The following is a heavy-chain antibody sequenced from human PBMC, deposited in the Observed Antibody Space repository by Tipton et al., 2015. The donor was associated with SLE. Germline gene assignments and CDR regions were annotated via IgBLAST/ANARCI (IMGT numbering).Heavy chain of an antibody. Sequence: SLRLSCTDSGFTLGDYAMSWVRQAPGKGLEWVGFIRSKAYGGTTEYAASVKGRFIISRDDSKSIAYLQMNSLKTEDTAVYFCARAAMSGGHYYFAYWGQGALVTVSS. CDR2: IRSKAYGGTT. CDR1: GFTLGDYA. D-gene: IGHD1-26*01. V-gene: IGHV3-49*04. J-gene: IGHJ4*02. CDR3: ARAAMSGGHYYFAY.